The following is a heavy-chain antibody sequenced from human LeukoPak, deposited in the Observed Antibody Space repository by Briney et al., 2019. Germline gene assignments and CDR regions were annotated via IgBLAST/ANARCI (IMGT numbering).Heavy chain of an antibody. Sequence: GGSLRLSCAASGFTFSSYGMSWVRQAPGKGLEWVSAISGSGGSTYYADSVKGRFTISRDNSKNTLYLQMNSLRAEDTAVYYCAKTSFYYGSGSSYYFDYWGQGTLVTVSS. D-gene: IGHD3-10*01. CDR1: GFTFSSYG. J-gene: IGHJ4*02. V-gene: IGHV3-23*01. CDR3: AKTSFYYGSGSSYYFDY. CDR2: ISGSGGST.